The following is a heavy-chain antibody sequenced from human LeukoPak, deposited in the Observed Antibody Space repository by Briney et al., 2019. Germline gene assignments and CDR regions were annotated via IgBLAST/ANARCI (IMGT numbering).Heavy chain of an antibody. CDR1: GFTVSSNY. V-gene: IGHV3-66*01. Sequence: PGGSLRLSCAASGFTVSSNYMSWVRQAPGKGLEWVSVIYSGGSTYYADSVKGRFPISRDNSKNTLYLQMNSLRAEDTAVYYCARVRRARAGYYYDSSGYYYPYYYFDYWGQGTLVTVSS. J-gene: IGHJ4*02. CDR3: ARVRRARAGYYYDSSGYYYPYYYFDY. CDR2: IYSGGST. D-gene: IGHD3-22*01.